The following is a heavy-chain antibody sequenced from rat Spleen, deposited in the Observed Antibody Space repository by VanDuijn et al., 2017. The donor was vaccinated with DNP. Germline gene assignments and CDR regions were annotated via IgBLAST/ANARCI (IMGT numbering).Heavy chain of an antibody. V-gene: IGHV5-31*01. J-gene: IGHJ2*01. CDR1: GFTFNNYW. CDR2: ITSSGGST. Sequence: EVQLVESGGDLVQPGRSLKLSCVASGFTFNNYWMTWIRQVPGKGLEWVASITSSGGSTYYPDSVKGRFTISRDNAKNTLYLQMNSLRSEDTATYYCATSSYFGYDYGFAYWGQGVMVTVSS. CDR3: ATSSYFGYDYGFAY. D-gene: IGHD1-7*01.